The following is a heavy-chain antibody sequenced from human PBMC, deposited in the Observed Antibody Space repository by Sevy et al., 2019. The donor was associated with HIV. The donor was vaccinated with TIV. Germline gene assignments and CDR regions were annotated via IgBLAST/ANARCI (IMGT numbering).Heavy chain of an antibody. V-gene: IGHV3-30*04. D-gene: IGHD3-22*01. Sequence: GGSLRLSCAASGFTFSSYAMHWVRQAPGKGLEWVAVISYDGSNKYYADSVKGRFTISRDNSKNTLYLQMNSLRAEDTAVYYCAKDFYDSSGYYPMEAFDIWGQGTMVTVSS. CDR2: ISYDGSNK. CDR1: GFTFSSYA. J-gene: IGHJ3*02. CDR3: AKDFYDSSGYYPMEAFDI.